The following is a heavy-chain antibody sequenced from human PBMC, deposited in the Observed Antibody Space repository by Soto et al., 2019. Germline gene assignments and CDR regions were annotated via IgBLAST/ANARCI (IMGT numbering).Heavy chain of an antibody. CDR1: EYSFTSYW. CDR2: IDPSDSYT. D-gene: IGHD3-9*01. V-gene: IGHV5-10-1*01. CDR3: ARLPYDILTGSVCDYYYYGMDV. Sequence: XESLKIFWQGSEYSFTSYWVIWVRQMPGKGLDGMGRIDPSDSYTNYSPSFQGHVTISADKSISTAYLQWSSLKASDTAMYYCARLPYDILTGSVCDYYYYGMDVWGQGTTVTVSS. J-gene: IGHJ6*02.